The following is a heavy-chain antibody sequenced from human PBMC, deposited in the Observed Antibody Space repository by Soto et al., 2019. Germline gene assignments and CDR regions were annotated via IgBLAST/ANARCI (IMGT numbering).Heavy chain of an antibody. V-gene: IGHV4-59*01. D-gene: IGHD3-10*01. J-gene: IGHJ6*02. Sequence: NPSETLSRTCTVSGGSISSYYWSWIRQPPGKGLEWIGYIYYSGSTNYNPSLKSRVTIPVDKPKNQLSLNLSSVTAAAAAVYDCGRSTMVRGDIINRYGLDVAAQGTTVPVSS. CDR1: GGSISSYY. CDR3: GRSTMVRGDIINRYGLDV. CDR2: IYYSGST.